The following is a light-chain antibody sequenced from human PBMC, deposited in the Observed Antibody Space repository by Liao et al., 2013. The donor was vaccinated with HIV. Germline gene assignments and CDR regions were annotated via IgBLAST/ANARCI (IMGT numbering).Light chain of an antibody. CDR2: YDS. V-gene: IGLV3-21*04. J-gene: IGLJ1*01. CDR1: NIGSKS. CDR3: QVWDSSSDHGV. Sequence: SYVLTQPPSVSVAPGKTARITCGGNNIGSKSVHWYQQKPGQTPVLVISYDSDRPSGIPERFSGSNSGNTATLTISRVEAGDEADYYCQVWDSSSDHGVFGTGTKVTVL.